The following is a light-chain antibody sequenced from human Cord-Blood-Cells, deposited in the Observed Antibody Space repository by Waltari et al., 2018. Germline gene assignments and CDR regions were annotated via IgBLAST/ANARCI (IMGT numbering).Light chain of an antibody. V-gene: IGLV2-14*01. Sequence: QSALTQPASVSGSPGQSITISCTGTSSDVGGYDYVSWYQQHPGKAPKLMIYDVSKRPSGVSYRFSGSKSGNTASLTISGLQAEDEADYYCRSYTSSSSWVFGGGTKLTVL. CDR3: RSYTSSSSWV. J-gene: IGLJ3*02. CDR2: DVS. CDR1: SSDVGGYDY.